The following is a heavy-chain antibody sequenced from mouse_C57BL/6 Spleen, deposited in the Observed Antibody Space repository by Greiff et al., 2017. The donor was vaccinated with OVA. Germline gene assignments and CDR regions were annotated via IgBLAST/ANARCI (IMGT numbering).Heavy chain of an antibody. CDR2: ISSGGSYT. CDR3: ARRETDFDY. CDR1: GFTFSSYG. V-gene: IGHV5-6*02. Sequence: DVKLQESGGDLVKPGGSLKLSCAASGFTFSSYGMSWVRQTPDKRLEWVATISSGGSYTYYPDSVKGRFTISRDNAKNTLYLQMSSLKSEDTAMYYCARRETDFDYWGQGTTLTVSS. J-gene: IGHJ2*01.